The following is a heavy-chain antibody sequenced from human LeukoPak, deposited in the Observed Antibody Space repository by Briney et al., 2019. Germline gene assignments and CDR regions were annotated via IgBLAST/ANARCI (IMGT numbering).Heavy chain of an antibody. CDR2: IYNSGST. CDR1: GGSIRSGSYY. Sequence: SQTLSLTCTVSGGSIRSGSYYWSWIGQPAAKGLEWIGRIYNSGSTNYNPSLKSRVTISLDTSKNQFSLKLSSVTAADTAVYYCARVKRWFGVYYYYYMDVWGKGTTVTISS. V-gene: IGHV4-61*02. CDR3: ARVKRWFGVYYYYYMDV. D-gene: IGHD3-10*01. J-gene: IGHJ6*03.